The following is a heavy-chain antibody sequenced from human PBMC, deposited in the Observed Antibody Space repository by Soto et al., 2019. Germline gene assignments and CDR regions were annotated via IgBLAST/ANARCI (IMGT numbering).Heavy chain of an antibody. CDR2: ISGSGDNT. CDR1: GFTFSSYA. CDR3: AKDQLLWFGEPAGWFDP. D-gene: IGHD3-10*01. V-gene: IGHV3-23*01. J-gene: IGHJ5*02. Sequence: GGSLRLSCAASGFTFSSYAMSWVRQAPGKGLEWVSGISGSGDNTYYADSVKGRFTISRDNSKNTLDLQMNSLRADDTAVYYCAKDQLLWFGEPAGWFDPWGQGTLVTV.